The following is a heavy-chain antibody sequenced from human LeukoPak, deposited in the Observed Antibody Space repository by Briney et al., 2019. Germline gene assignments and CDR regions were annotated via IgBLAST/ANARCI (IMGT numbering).Heavy chain of an antibody. CDR1: GYSFTSYW. CDR3: ARHRRNYYDSSGYSIEGGYFDY. Sequence: AGESLKISCKGSGYSFTSYWIGWVRQMPGKGLEWMGIIYSGDSDTRYSPSFQGQVTISADRSINTAYLQWSSLKASDTAMYYCARHRRNYYDSSGYSIEGGYFDYWGQGTLVTVSS. J-gene: IGHJ4*02. CDR2: IYSGDSDT. V-gene: IGHV5-51*01. D-gene: IGHD3-22*01.